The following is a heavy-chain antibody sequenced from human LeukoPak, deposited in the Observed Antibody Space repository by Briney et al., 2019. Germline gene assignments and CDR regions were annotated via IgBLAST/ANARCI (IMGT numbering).Heavy chain of an antibody. CDR3: ARAPSEIGGYYPEYFRH. Sequence: GGDLILYFSASGFPFSTYWMHLVRPAPGKGPVLVSRIKSDGSTNHAGSVKGLFTISRDNANNTLSLEMNILRPEDTGVYYCARAPSEIGGYYPEYFRHWGQGTLVTVSS. D-gene: IGHD3-22*01. J-gene: IGHJ1*01. V-gene: IGHV3-74*01. CDR1: GFPFSTYW. CDR2: IKSDGST.